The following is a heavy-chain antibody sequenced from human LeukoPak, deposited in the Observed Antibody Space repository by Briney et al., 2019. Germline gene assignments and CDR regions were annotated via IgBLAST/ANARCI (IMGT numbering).Heavy chain of an antibody. CDR2: ISGSGGST. CDR1: GFTFSSYA. J-gene: IGHJ4*02. Sequence: GGSLRLSCAASGFTFSSYAMSWVRQAPGKGLEWVSAISGSGGSTYYADSVKGRFTISRDNAKNSLYLQMNSLRAEDTAVYYCARDLIYYDSSGSDYWGQGTLVTVSS. CDR3: ARDLIYYDSSGSDY. V-gene: IGHV3-23*01. D-gene: IGHD3-22*01.